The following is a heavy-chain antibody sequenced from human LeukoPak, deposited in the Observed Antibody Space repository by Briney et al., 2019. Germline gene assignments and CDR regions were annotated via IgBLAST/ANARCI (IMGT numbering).Heavy chain of an antibody. CDR2: IYYSGST. Sequence: PSETLSLTCTVSGGSISSGGYYWSWIRQHPGKGLEWIGYIYYSGSTYYNPSLKSRVTISVDTSKNQFSLKLSSVTAADTAVYYCAKAYGSGNYYLAYWGQETLVTVSS. CDR1: GGSISSGGYY. J-gene: IGHJ4*02. CDR3: AKAYGSGNYYLAY. D-gene: IGHD3-10*01. V-gene: IGHV4-31*03.